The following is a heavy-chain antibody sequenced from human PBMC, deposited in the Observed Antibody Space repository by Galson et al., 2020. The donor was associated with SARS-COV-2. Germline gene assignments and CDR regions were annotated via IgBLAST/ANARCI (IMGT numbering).Heavy chain of an antibody. J-gene: IGHJ4*02. V-gene: IGHV3-48*02. CDR3: AGWYIRF. CDR2: IGGSSDVI. Sequence: GGSLRLSCAASGFTFSTSYMSWVRQAPGKGLEWLSYIGGSSDVIKYADSVKGRFTISRDNAKNLLYLQMNSLRDEDTAVYYCAGWYIRFWGKETLVTFSS. CDR1: GFTFSTSY. D-gene: IGHD6-19*01.